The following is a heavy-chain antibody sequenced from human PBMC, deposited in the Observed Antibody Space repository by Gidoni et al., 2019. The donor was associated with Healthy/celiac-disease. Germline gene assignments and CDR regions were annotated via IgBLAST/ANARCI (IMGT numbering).Heavy chain of an antibody. CDR1: GFTCSSYE. CDR2: ISSSGSTI. CDR3: ARDHVRGYDYDPHFGY. Sequence: EVKLVESGGGLVQPGGSLRLSGAASGFTCSSYEMNWVRQAPGKGLEWVSYISSSGSTIDYADSVKGRFTISRDNATNSLYLQMNSLRAEDTAVYYCARDHVRGYDYDPHFGYWGQGTLVTVSS. J-gene: IGHJ4*02. D-gene: IGHD5-12*01. V-gene: IGHV3-48*03.